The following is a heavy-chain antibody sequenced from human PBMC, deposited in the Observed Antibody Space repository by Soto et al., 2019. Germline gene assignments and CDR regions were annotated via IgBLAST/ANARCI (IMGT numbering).Heavy chain of an antibody. Sequence: PGGSLRLSCAASGFTFSGSAMHWVRQASGKGLEWVGRIRSKANSYATAYAASVKGRFTISRDDSKNTAYLQMNSLKTEDTAVYYCTSNPMVRGALYYFDYWGQGTLVTVSS. CDR1: GFTFSGSA. V-gene: IGHV3-73*01. CDR2: IRSKANSYAT. J-gene: IGHJ4*02. D-gene: IGHD3-10*01. CDR3: TSNPMVRGALYYFDY.